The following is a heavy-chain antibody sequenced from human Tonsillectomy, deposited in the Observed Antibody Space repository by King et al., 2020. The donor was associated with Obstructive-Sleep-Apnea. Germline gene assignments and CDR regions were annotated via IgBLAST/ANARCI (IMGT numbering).Heavy chain of an antibody. D-gene: IGHD5-12*01. V-gene: IGHV4-39*01. Sequence: QLQESGPGLVKPSETMSLTCSVSGDSISSRSYYWGWFRQPPGQGLEWIGSIYYSGSTYYNPSLQSRVTISVDTSKDQFSLKLSSVTAADTAVYYCARDSAYGRQNYHDSWGQGTLVTVSS. J-gene: IGHJ4*02. CDR2: IYYSGST. CDR1: GDSISSRSYY. CDR3: ARDSAYGRQNYHDS.